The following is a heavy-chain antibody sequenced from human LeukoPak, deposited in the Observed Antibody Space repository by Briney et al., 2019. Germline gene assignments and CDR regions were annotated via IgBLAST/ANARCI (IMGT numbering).Heavy chain of an antibody. D-gene: IGHD6-19*01. Sequence: GGSLRLSCAASGFTVSSNYKSWVRQAPGKGLEWVSVIYSGGSTYYADSVKGRFTISRDNSKNTLYLQMNSLRAEDTAVYYCARVRPGIAVVGNWGQGTLVTVSS. J-gene: IGHJ4*02. V-gene: IGHV3-53*01. CDR2: IYSGGST. CDR1: GFTVSSNY. CDR3: ARVRPGIAVVGN.